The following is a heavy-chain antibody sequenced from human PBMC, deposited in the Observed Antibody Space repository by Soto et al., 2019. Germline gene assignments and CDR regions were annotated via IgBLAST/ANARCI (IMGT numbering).Heavy chain of an antibody. J-gene: IGHJ4*02. V-gene: IGHV3-30*18. Sequence: PRLSCAASVFTFSSYGMHWVRHAPGKGLEWVAVISYDGSNKYYADSVKGRFTISRDNSKNTLYLQMKSLRAEDTAVYYCAKDGPYGDYNLWYFEYWGQGTLVSVSS. CDR3: AKDGPYGDYNLWYFEY. D-gene: IGHD4-17*01. CDR1: VFTFSSYG. CDR2: ISYDGSNK.